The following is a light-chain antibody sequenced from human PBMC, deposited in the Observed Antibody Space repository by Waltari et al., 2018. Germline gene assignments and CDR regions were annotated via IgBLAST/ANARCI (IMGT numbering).Light chain of an antibody. CDR3: CSYAGSDSYV. CDR2: DVT. Sequence: SDLTQPRPVSGSPGQSVTISCTGTSSDIGGYTYVSWYQQHPDKVPKLMIYDVTKRPSGVPDRFSGSKSGNTASLTISGLQAEDEADYYCCSYAGSDSYVFGSGTQVTVL. V-gene: IGLV2-11*01. J-gene: IGLJ1*01. CDR1: SSDIGGYTY.